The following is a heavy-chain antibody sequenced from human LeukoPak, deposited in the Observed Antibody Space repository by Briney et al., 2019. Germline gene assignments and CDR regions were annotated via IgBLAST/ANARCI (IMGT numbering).Heavy chain of an antibody. CDR1: GFTFSSYS. V-gene: IGHV3-21*01. J-gene: IGHJ4*02. Sequence: GGSLRLSCAASGFTFSSYSMNWVRQAPGKGLEWVSSISSSSSYIDYADSVKGRVTISRDNAKNSLYLQMTSLRAEDTAVYYCARDPTYYLQSSFDYCGQGTLITVAS. D-gene: IGHD2/OR15-2a*01. CDR2: ISSSSSYI. CDR3: ARDPTYYLQSSFDY.